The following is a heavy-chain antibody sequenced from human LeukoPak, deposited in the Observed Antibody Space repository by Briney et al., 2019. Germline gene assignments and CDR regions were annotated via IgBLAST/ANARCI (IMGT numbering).Heavy chain of an antibody. J-gene: IGHJ2*01. CDR1: GDSMSTHF. V-gene: IGHV4-59*11. Sequence: SETLSLTCTVSGDSMSTHFWTWIRHPPGKALEWIGYYSGNTNYNPTKYNPSLRSRVTISADTSKNQFSLKVWSVTAEDTAVYYCARDSAPVRTSWYFDLWGRGTLVTVSS. D-gene: IGHD1-14*01. CDR2: YYSGNT. CDR3: ARDSAPVRTSWYFDL.